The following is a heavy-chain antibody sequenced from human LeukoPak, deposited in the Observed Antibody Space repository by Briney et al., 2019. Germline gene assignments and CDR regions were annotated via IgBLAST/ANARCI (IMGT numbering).Heavy chain of an antibody. D-gene: IGHD3-10*01. J-gene: IGHJ4*02. CDR3: ARDPRYNNVGDY. CDR2: INPNSGGT. Sequence: ASVKVSCKASGYSFIDYYIHWVRQAPGQGLEWMGWINPNSGGTNYAQKFQGRVTMTRDTSISTAYMELSRLRSDDTAVYFCARDPRYNNVGDYWGQGTLVTVSS. V-gene: IGHV1-2*02. CDR1: GYSFIDYY.